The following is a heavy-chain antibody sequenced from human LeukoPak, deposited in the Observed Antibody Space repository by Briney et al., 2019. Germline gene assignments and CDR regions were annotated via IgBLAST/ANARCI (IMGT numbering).Heavy chain of an antibody. J-gene: IGHJ4*02. CDR3: ARDGSNSYYDSSGFYKTFDY. D-gene: IGHD3-22*01. V-gene: IGHV3-33*01. CDR1: GFTFSSYG. CDR2: IWYDGSIK. Sequence: SGGSLRLSCAASGFTFSSYGMHWVRQAPGKGLEWVAVIWYDGSIKYYADSVKGRFTISRDNSKNTLYLQMNSLRAEDTAVYYCARDGSNSYYDSSGFYKTFDYWGQGTLVTVSS.